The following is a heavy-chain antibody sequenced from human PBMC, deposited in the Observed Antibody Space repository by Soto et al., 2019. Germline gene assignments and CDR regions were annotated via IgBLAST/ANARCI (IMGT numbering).Heavy chain of an antibody. CDR3: TATQMDRDYSYYSAMDV. Sequence: PGGSLRLSCAASGFTFSYAWMSWVRQAPGKGLEWVGRIKSKTDGGTTDYAAPVKGRFSISRDDSENTLYLQMNSLKTEDTAVYYCTATQMDRDYSYYSAMDVWGQGTTVTVSS. CDR1: GFTFSYAW. CDR2: IKSKTDGGTT. D-gene: IGHD2-8*01. V-gene: IGHV3-15*01. J-gene: IGHJ6*02.